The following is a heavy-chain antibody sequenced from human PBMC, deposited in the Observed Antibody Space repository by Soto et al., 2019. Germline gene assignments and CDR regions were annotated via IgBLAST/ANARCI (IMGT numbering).Heavy chain of an antibody. CDR3: ARAFGYYDTRGYYGAFYYYAMGV. CDR2: ISSSSSTI. CDR1: VFAFSDYD. D-gene: IGHD3-22*01. Sequence: LRLSCSASVFAFSDYDINWVREAPGEGLEWLSYISSSSSTIYDADSVNGRFTISRDNAKNTLYLQMNSVRDEDTAVYYCARAFGYYDTRGYYGAFYYYAMGVWGQGTTVTVSS. J-gene: IGHJ6*02. V-gene: IGHV3-48*02.